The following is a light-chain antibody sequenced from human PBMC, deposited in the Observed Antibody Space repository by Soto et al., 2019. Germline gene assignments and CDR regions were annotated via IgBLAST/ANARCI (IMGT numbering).Light chain of an antibody. V-gene: IGLV2-14*03. CDR1: SSDIGAYNY. Sequence: QSALTQPASVSGSPGQSITISCTGTSSDIGAYNYVSWYQQHPGKAPKLMIYDVSNRPSGVSNRFSGSKSGNTASLTISGLQADDEADYFCCSYAGSYTYVFGSGTKVTVL. CDR3: CSYAGSYTYV. J-gene: IGLJ1*01. CDR2: DVS.